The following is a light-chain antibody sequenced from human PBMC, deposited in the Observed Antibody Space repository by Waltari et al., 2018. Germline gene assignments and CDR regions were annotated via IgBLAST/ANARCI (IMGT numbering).Light chain of an antibody. V-gene: IGKV3-11*01. CDR3: QQRSNWPVT. CDR2: DAS. J-gene: IGKJ1*01. Sequence: EIVLTQSPATLSLSPGERATLSCRARQSVSSYLAWDKQKPGQAPRLLIYDASNRATGIPARFSGSGSGTDFTLTISSLEPEDFAVYYCQQRSNWPVTFGQGTKVEIK. CDR1: QSVSSY.